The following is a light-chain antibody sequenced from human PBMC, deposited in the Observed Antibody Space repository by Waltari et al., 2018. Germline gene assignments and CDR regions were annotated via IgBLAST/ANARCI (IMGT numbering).Light chain of an antibody. J-gene: IGKJ1*01. CDR1: QSISSW. CDR3: QQYNSYSRT. V-gene: IGKV1-5*03. Sequence: DIQMTQSPSTLSASVGDRVTITCRASQSISSWLAWYQQKPGKAPKILIYKASSLESGVPARFSGSGSGTEFTLTISSLQPDDFATYCCQQYNSYSRTFGQGTKVEIK. CDR2: KAS.